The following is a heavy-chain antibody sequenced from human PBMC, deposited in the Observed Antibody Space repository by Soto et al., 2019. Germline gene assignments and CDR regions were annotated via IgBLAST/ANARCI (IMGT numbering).Heavy chain of an antibody. CDR2: IYYSGST. J-gene: IGHJ6*02. CDR3: ARHGYSSSSAYYYYDGMDV. CDR1: GGSISSSSYY. D-gene: IGHD6-6*01. V-gene: IGHV4-39*01. Sequence: QLQLQESGPGLVKPSETLSLTCTVSGGSISSSSYYWGWIRQPPGKGLGWLGSIYYSGSTYYNPSLKSRVTISVDTSKNQFSLKLSAVTAADTAVYYCARHGYSSSSAYYYYDGMDVWGQGTTVTVSS.